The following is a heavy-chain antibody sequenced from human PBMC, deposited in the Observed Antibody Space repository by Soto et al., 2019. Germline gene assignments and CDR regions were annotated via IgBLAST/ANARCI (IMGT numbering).Heavy chain of an antibody. V-gene: IGHV1-69*13. J-gene: IGHJ5*02. CDR3: ARARGYCISTSCYVSRWFDP. D-gene: IGHD2-2*01. CDR2: IIPIFGTT. Sequence: GASVKVSCKASGGTFSSYAISWVRQAPGQGLEWMGGIIPIFGTTNYAQKFQGRVTITADESTSTAYMELSSLRSEDTAVYYCARARGYCISTSCYVSRWFDPWGQGTLVTVSS. CDR1: GGTFSSYA.